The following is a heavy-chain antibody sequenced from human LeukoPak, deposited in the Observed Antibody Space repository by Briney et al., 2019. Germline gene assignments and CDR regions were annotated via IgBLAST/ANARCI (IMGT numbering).Heavy chain of an antibody. CDR2: NNPSGGST. Sequence: ASVKVSCKASGYTFTSYYMHWVRQAPGQGLEWMGINNPSGGSTSYAQKFQGRVTMTRDTSTSTVYMELSSLRSEDTAVYYCARDLAAAGPNYYYYGMDVWGQGTTVTVSS. D-gene: IGHD6-13*01. CDR3: ARDLAAAGPNYYYYGMDV. CDR1: GYTFTSYY. J-gene: IGHJ6*02. V-gene: IGHV1-46*01.